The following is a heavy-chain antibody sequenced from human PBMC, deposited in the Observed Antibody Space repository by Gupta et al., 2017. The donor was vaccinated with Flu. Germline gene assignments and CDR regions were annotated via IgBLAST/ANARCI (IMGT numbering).Heavy chain of an antibody. J-gene: IGHJ4*02. Sequence: EVQLVESGGGLVKPGGSLRLSCAASGFNFSNAWMSWVRPAPGKGLELVGRIKSKTDGGTTDYAAPVKGRFTISRDDSKNTLYLQMNSLKTEETAVDYCTTDPDIVGGPAAIPLGYGGQGTLVTVSS. D-gene: IGHD2-2*02. CDR1: GFNFSNAW. V-gene: IGHV3-15*01. CDR2: IKSKTDGGTT. CDR3: TTDPDIVGGPAAIPLGY.